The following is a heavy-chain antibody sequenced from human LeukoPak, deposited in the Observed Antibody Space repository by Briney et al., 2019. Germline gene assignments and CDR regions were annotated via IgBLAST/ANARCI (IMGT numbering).Heavy chain of an antibody. CDR1: GFTFSSYA. CDR3: AKGTLGSCSGVTCYEFDY. CDR2: IIGSGRDT. D-gene: IGHD2-8*02. V-gene: IGHV3-23*01. Sequence: GGSLRLSCAASGFTFSSYAMNGVGQAPGKRLEWVASIIGSGRDTYYADSVKGRITISRDNSKNTVYLQMNSLRAEDTALYYCAKGTLGSCSGVTCYEFDYWGQGTLVTVSS. J-gene: IGHJ4*02.